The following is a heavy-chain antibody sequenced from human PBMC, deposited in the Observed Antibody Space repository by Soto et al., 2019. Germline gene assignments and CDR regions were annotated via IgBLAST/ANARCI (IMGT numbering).Heavy chain of an antibody. D-gene: IGHD6-25*01. Sequence: SVKVSCKASGYTFNTFGITWVRQAPGQGLEWMGGIIPIFGTANYAQKFQGRVTITADESTSTAYMELSSLRSEDTAVYYCARDSGSSAGSPDYWGQGTLVTVSS. CDR1: GYTFNTFG. CDR2: IIPIFGTA. V-gene: IGHV1-69*13. CDR3: ARDSGSSAGSPDY. J-gene: IGHJ4*02.